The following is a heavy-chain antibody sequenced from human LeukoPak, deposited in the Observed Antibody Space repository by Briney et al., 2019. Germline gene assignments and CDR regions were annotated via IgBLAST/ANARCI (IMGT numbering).Heavy chain of an antibody. Sequence: KASETLSLTCTVSGGSISSSSYYWGWIRQPPGKGLEWIGSIYYSGSTYYNPSLKSRVTISVDTSKNQFSLKLSSVTAADTAVYYCARHGDYYDSSGYYYGREYYFDYWGQGTLVTVSS. CDR2: IYYSGST. D-gene: IGHD3-22*01. J-gene: IGHJ4*02. CDR3: ARHGDYYDSSGYYYGREYYFDY. CDR1: GGSISSSSYY. V-gene: IGHV4-39*01.